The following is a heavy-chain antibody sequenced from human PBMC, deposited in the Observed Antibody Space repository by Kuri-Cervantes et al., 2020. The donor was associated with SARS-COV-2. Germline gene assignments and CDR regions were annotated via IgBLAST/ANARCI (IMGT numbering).Heavy chain of an antibody. CDR2: IYPGDSDT. CDR1: GYSFTSYW. J-gene: IGHJ4*02. Sequence: KVSCKGSGYSFTSYWIGWVRQMPGKGLEWMGIIYPGDSDTRYSPSFQGQVTISADKSISTAYLQWSSLKAPDTAMYYCARLGNIWFGELLTPLPDQWGQGTLVTVSS. V-gene: IGHV5-51*01. D-gene: IGHD3-10*01. CDR3: ARLGNIWFGELLTPLPDQ.